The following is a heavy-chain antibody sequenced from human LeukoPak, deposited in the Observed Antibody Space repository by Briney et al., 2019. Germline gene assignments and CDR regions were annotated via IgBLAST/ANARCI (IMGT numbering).Heavy chain of an antibody. V-gene: IGHV3-9*01. CDR2: ISWNSGSI. CDR1: GFTFDDYA. J-gene: IGHJ6*02. D-gene: IGHD3-9*01. CDR3: AKSSKKYYDILTGYYVAAYYYGMDV. Sequence: PGGSLRLSCAASGFTFDDYAMHWVRQAPGKGLEWVSGISWNSGSIGYADSVKGRFTISRDNAKNSPYLQMNSLRAEDTALYYCAKSSKKYYDILTGYYVAAYYYGMDVWGQGTTVTVSS.